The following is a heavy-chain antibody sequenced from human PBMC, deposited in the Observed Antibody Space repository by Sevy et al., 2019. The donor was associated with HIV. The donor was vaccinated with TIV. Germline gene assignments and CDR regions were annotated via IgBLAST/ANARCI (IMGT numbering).Heavy chain of an antibody. CDR3: AKHLGPYYYDSSEGFDY. CDR1: GFTFSSYA. CDR2: ISGSGGST. Sequence: RGSLRLSCAASGFTFSSYAMSWVRQAPGKGLEWVSAISGSGGSTYYADSVKGRFTISRDNSKNTLYLQMNSLRAEDTAVYYCAKHLGPYYYDSSEGFDYWGQGTLVTVSS. D-gene: IGHD3-22*01. V-gene: IGHV3-23*01. J-gene: IGHJ4*02.